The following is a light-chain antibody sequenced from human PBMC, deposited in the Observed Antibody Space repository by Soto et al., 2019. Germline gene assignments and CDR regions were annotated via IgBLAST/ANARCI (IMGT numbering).Light chain of an antibody. V-gene: IGKV1-33*01. Sequence: DIQMTQSPSSLSASVGDRVTITCQASQDISNYLNWYQQKPGKPPNLLIYDASTLKSGVPSRISGSLSGTNFPFTLTSLQPEDIATYYCQQFHNFPPTFGPGTKV. J-gene: IGKJ3*01. CDR2: DAS. CDR1: QDISNY. CDR3: QQFHNFPPT.